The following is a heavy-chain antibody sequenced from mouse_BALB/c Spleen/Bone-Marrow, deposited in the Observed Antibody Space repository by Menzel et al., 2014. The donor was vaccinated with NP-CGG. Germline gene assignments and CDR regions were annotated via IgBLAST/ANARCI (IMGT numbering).Heavy chain of an antibody. V-gene: IGHV1S56*01. D-gene: IGHD2-4*01. CDR3: AKGGYYDYGRYYYAMDY. CDR2: IYPGNVNT. J-gene: IGHJ4*01. Sequence: VQLQESGPELVKPGASMRISCKASGYTLTSYYLHWVKQRPGQGLEWIGWIYPGNVNTNYNEKFKDKATLTADKSSTTAYMHPSSLTSEDSAVYFCAKGGYYDYGRYYYAMDYWGQGTSVTVSS. CDR1: GYTLTSYY.